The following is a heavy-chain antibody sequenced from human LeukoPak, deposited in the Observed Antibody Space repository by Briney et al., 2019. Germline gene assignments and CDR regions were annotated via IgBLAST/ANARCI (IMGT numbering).Heavy chain of an antibody. J-gene: IGHJ5*02. D-gene: IGHD4-11*01. CDR3: ARGRDDYTDYNWFEP. CDR2: INHSAYT. V-gene: IGHV4-34*01. Sequence: PSETLPLTCAVSGLSFSGYYWSWIRQSPEKGLEWIGEINHSAYTNYNPSLKSRVTTSLDTSKTQFSLKLLSATAADTAVYYCARGRDDYTDYNWFEPWGQGTLVTVSS. CDR1: GLSFSGYY.